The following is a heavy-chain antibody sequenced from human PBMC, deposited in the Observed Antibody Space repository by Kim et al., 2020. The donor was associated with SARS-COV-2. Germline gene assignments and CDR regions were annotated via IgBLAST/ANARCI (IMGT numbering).Heavy chain of an antibody. J-gene: IGHJ4*02. CDR2: ISAYNGNT. Sequence: ASVKVSCKASGYTFTSYGISWVRQAPGQGLEWMGWISAYNGNTNYAQKLQGRVTMTTDTSTSTAYMELRSLRSDDTAVYYCARDGGSSNIVATRIYFDYWGQGTLVTVSS. CDR3: ARDGGSSNIVATRIYFDY. V-gene: IGHV1-18*01. D-gene: IGHD5-12*01. CDR1: GYTFTSYG.